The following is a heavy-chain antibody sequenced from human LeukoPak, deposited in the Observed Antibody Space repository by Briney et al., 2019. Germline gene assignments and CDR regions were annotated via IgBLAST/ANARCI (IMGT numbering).Heavy chain of an antibody. CDR1: GGSISSYY. Sequence: SETLSLTCTVSGGSISSYYWSWIRQPPGKGLEWIGYVYTSGSTNYNPSLKSRVTISVDTSKNQFSLKLSSVTAADTAVYYCARWGAYSSSSGYYFDYWGQETLVTVSS. D-gene: IGHD6-6*01. CDR3: ARWGAYSSSSGYYFDY. CDR2: VYTSGST. V-gene: IGHV4-4*09. J-gene: IGHJ4*02.